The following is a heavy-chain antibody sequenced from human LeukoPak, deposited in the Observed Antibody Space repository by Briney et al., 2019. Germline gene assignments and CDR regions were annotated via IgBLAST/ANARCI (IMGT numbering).Heavy chain of an antibody. CDR1: GGSFSGYY. J-gene: IGHJ4*02. CDR3: ARGARAGYNLEPFDY. Sequence: SETLSLTCAVYGGSFSGYYWSWLRQPPGKGLEWIGEINHSGSSNYSPSLKSRVTISEDTSKNQFSLKLSYVTAADTAVYYCARGARAGYNLEPFDYWGQGTLVTVSS. D-gene: IGHD5-24*01. V-gene: IGHV4-34*01. CDR2: INHSGSS.